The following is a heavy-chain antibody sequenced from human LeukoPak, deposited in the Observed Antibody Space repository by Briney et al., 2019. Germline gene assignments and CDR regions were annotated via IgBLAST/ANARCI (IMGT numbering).Heavy chain of an antibody. J-gene: IGHJ4*02. V-gene: IGHV4-59*01. CDR3: ARVRDYDFWSGPDAYYFDY. CDR1: GGSISSYY. Sequence: PSETLSLTCTVSGGSISSYYWSWIRQPPGKGLEWIGYIYYSGSTNYNPSLKSRVTISVDTSKNQFSLKLSSVTAADTAVYYCARVRDYDFWSGPDAYYFDYWGQGTLVTVPS. D-gene: IGHD3-3*01. CDR2: IYYSGST.